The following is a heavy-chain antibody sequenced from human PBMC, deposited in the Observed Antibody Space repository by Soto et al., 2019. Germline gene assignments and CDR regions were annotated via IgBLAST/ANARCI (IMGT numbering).Heavy chain of an antibody. J-gene: IGHJ6*02. CDR2: IWYDGSNK. Sequence: PGGSLRLSCAASGFTFSSYGMHWVRQAPGKGLEWVAVIWYDGSNKYYADSVKGRFTISRDNSKNTLYLQMNSLRAGDTAVYYCARIRGSSYPYYYYYGMDVWGQGTTVTVSS. D-gene: IGHD6-13*01. CDR1: GFTFSSYG. V-gene: IGHV3-33*01. CDR3: ARIRGSSYPYYYYYGMDV.